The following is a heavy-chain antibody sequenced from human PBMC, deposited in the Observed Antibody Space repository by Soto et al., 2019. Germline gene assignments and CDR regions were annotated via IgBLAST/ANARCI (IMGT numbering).Heavy chain of an antibody. Sequence: PGGSLRLSCAASGFTFSTYAMSWVRQAPGKGLEWVSLISGSAGRTYYGDSVKGRFTISRDNSRNTVYLQMNSLRAEDTALYYCAKVGLYYDGTGYYYFDYWGQGMLVTAS. CDR1: GFTFSTYA. CDR2: ISGSAGRT. D-gene: IGHD3-22*01. V-gene: IGHV3-23*01. CDR3: AKVGLYYDGTGYYYFDY. J-gene: IGHJ4*02.